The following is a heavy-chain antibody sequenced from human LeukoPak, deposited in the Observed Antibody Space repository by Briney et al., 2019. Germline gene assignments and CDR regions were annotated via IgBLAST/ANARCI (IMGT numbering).Heavy chain of an antibody. J-gene: IGHJ4*02. D-gene: IGHD3-3*01. V-gene: IGHV3-23*01. Sequence: GGSLRLSCAASGFTFSSYAMSWVRQAPGKGLEWVSAISGSGGSTYYADSVKGRFTISRDNSKNTLYLQMNSLRAEDTAVYCCAKDLQRAWSLYYFDYWGQGTLVTVSS. CDR3: AKDLQRAWSLYYFDY. CDR1: GFTFSSYA. CDR2: ISGSGGST.